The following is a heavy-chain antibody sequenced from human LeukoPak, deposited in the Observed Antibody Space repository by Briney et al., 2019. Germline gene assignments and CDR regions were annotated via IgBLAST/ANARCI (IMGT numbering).Heavy chain of an antibody. D-gene: IGHD3-10*01. CDR3: AKDLRGWPYYYYYYMDV. J-gene: IGHJ6*03. CDR1: GFTFSSYA. V-gene: IGHV3-30*04. Sequence: PGRSLRLSCAASGFTFSSYAMHWVRQAPGKGLEWVAVISYDGSNKYYADSVKGRFTISRDNSKNTLYLQMNSLRAEDTAVYYCAKDLRGWPYYYYYYMDVWGKGTTVTISS. CDR2: ISYDGSNK.